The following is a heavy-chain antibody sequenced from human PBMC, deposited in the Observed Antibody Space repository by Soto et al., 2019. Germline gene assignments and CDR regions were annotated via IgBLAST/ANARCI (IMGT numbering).Heavy chain of an antibody. Sequence: SETLSLTCSVSGGSISSYYWCWIRQPPGKGLEWIGYIYYSGSTDYDPSLKSRVTISVDTSKNQFSLKLSSVTAADTAVYYCARAPRRKYRYPSHFAYWGQGALVTVSS. V-gene: IGHV4-59*01. CDR3: ARAPRRKYRYPSHFAY. J-gene: IGHJ4*02. CDR1: GGSISSYY. CDR2: IYYSGST. D-gene: IGHD3-16*02.